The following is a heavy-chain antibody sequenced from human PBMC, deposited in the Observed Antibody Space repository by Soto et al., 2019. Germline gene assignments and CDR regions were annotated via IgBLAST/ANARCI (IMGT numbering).Heavy chain of an antibody. CDR1: GYTFTSYA. CDR3: ARDRGLRYFDWLSHYNWFDP. D-gene: IGHD3-9*01. CDR2: INAGNGNT. J-gene: IGHJ5*02. V-gene: IGHV1-3*01. Sequence: QVQLVQSGAEVKKPGASVKVSCKASGYTFTSYAMHWVCQAPGQRLEWMGWINAGNGNTKYSQKFQGRVTITRDTRASTAYMELSSLRSEDTAVYYCARDRGLRYFDWLSHYNWFDPWGQGTLVTVSS.